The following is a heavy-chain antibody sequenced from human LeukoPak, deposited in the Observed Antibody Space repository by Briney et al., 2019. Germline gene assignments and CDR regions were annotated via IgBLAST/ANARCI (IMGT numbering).Heavy chain of an antibody. CDR1: GYTFTGYY. CDR2: INPNSGGT. Sequence: ASVKVSCKASGYTFTGYYMHWVRQAPGQGLEWMGWINPNSGGTNYAQKFQGRVTMTGDTSISTAYMELSRLRSDDTAVYYCARAIWFGELHYNWFDPWGQGTLVTVSS. V-gene: IGHV1-2*02. J-gene: IGHJ5*02. D-gene: IGHD3-10*01. CDR3: ARAIWFGELHYNWFDP.